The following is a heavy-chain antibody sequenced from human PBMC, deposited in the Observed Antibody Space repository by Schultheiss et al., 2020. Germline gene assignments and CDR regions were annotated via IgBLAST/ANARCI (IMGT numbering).Heavy chain of an antibody. CDR1: GGSISSGSYY. D-gene: IGHD5-24*01. CDR2: IYTSGST. CDR3: ASRRDGYSFYWYFDL. V-gene: IGHV4-61*02. Sequence: SETLSLTCTVSGGSISSGSYYWSWIRQPAGKGLEWIGRIYTSGSTTYSPSLKRRVTISVDTSKNQFSLKLSSVTAADTAVYYCASRRDGYSFYWYFDLWGRGTLVTVSS. J-gene: IGHJ2*01.